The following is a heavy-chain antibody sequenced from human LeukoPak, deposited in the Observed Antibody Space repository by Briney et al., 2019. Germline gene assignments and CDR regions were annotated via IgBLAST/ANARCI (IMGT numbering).Heavy chain of an antibody. J-gene: IGHJ4*02. D-gene: IGHD5-12*01. Sequence: SETLSLTCAVYGGSFSGYYWSWIRQPPGKGLEWIGEINHSGSTNYNPSLKSRVTISVDTSKNQFSLKLSSVTAADMAVYYCARPHSGYVRWGQGTLVTVSS. CDR1: GGSFSGYY. V-gene: IGHV4-34*01. CDR2: INHSGST. CDR3: ARPHSGYVR.